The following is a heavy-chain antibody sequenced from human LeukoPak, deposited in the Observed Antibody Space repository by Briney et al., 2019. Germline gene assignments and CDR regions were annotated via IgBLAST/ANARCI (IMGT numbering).Heavy chain of an antibody. V-gene: IGHV3-30*04. D-gene: IGHD2-15*01. Sequence: GGSLRLSCAASGFTFSSYAMHWVRQAPGKGLEWVAVISYDGSNKYYADSVKGRFTISRDNSKNTLYLQMNSLRAEDTAVYYCAKEGYCSGGSCYATEMNYYYYYMDVWGKGTTVTISS. CDR3: AKEGYCSGGSCYATEMNYYYYYMDV. CDR2: ISYDGSNK. J-gene: IGHJ6*03. CDR1: GFTFSSYA.